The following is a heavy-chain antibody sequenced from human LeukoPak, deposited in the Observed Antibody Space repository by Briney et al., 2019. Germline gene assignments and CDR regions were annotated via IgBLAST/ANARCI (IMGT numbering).Heavy chain of an antibody. Sequence: SVKVSCKASGGTFSSYAISWVRQAPGQGLEWMGRIIPILGIANYGQKFQGRVTITADKSTSTAYMELSSLRSEDTAVYYCARRAALSSGYYYHFDYWGQGTLVTVSS. CDR2: IIPILGIA. CDR1: GGTFSSYA. J-gene: IGHJ4*02. V-gene: IGHV1-69*04. CDR3: ARRAALSSGYYYHFDY. D-gene: IGHD3-22*01.